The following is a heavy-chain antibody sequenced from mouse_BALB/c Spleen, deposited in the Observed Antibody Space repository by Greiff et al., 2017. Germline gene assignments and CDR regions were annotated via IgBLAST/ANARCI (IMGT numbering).Heavy chain of an antibody. J-gene: IGHJ1*01. Sequence: EVMLVESGGGLVQPGGSLRLSCATSGFTFSDFYMEWVRQPPGKRLEWIAASRNKANDYTTEYSASVKGRFIVSRDTSQSILYLQMNALGAEDTALYYCASGGRSGYFDVWGAGTTVTVSS. CDR2: SRNKANDYTT. D-gene: IGHD1-1*01. V-gene: IGHV7-1*02. CDR3: ASGGRSGYFDV. CDR1: GFTFSDFY.